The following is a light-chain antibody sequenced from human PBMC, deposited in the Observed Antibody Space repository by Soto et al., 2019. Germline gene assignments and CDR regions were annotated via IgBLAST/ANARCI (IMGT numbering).Light chain of an antibody. J-gene: IGKJ4*01. CDR1: QTISNF. Sequence: EIVLTQSAATLSLSPGESATLSCRASQTISNFLAWYQQKPGQTPRLLIYDASIRATGIPARFSGSRSGTDFTLTISSLEHEDFAVYYCQHRSNWLTFGGGTKVEIK. CDR3: QHRSNWLT. V-gene: IGKV3-11*01. CDR2: DAS.